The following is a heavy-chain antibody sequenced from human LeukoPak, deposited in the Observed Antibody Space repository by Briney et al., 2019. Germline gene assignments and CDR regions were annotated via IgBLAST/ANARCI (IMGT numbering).Heavy chain of an antibody. CDR3: AKDSGELLGGRFDY. D-gene: IGHD3-10*01. V-gene: IGHV3-23*01. CDR2: ISDSGIST. CDR1: GFTFSSYA. J-gene: IGHJ4*02. Sequence: PGGSLRLSCAASGFTFSSYAMTWVRQAPGKGLEWVSAISDSGISTYYADSVKGRFTISRDNSKNTLYLQMNSLRAKDTAVYYCAKDSGELLGGRFDYWGQGTLVTVSS.